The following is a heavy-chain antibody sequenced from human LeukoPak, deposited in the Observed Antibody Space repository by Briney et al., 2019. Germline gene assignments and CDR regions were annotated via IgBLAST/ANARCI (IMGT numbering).Heavy chain of an antibody. Sequence: GGSLRLSCAAPGFTFSSYGMNWVRQAPGKGLEWVAAISYDGSNDFYADSVKGRFTISRDNSKNPLYLQMNSLRAEDTALYYCAKGRGLYAPLRDYGMVVWRQGTTVGVCS. V-gene: IGHV3-30*18. CDR1: GFTFSSYG. CDR3: AKGRGLYAPLRDYGMVV. J-gene: IGHJ6*01. CDR2: ISYDGSND. D-gene: IGHD2-2*01.